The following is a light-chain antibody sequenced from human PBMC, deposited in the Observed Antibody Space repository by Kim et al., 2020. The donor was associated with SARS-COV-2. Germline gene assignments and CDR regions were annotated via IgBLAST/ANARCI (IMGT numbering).Light chain of an antibody. CDR1: KLGNTF. Sequence: VSPGQTASSTCSGDKLGNTFASWYQQKPGQSPVLVIYQDNRRPSGIPERFSGSKSGNTATLTISGTQPMDEADYYCQAWDSTAYVFGTGTKVTVL. CDR3: QAWDSTAYV. V-gene: IGLV3-1*01. J-gene: IGLJ1*01. CDR2: QDN.